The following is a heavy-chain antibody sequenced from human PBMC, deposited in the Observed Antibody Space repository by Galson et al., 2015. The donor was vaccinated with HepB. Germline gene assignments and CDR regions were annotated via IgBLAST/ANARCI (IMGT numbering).Heavy chain of an antibody. CDR2: IDPSDSYT. J-gene: IGHJ5*02. CDR1: GYSFTSYW. Sequence: QSGAEVKKPGESLRISCKGSGYSFTSYWISWVRQMPGKGLEWMGRIDPSDSYTNYSPSFQGHVTISADKSISTAYLQWSSLKASDTAMYYCARHSPHFYCGGDCYSFRFDPWGQGTLVTVSS. CDR3: ARHSPHFYCGGDCYSFRFDP. V-gene: IGHV5-10-1*01. D-gene: IGHD2-21*02.